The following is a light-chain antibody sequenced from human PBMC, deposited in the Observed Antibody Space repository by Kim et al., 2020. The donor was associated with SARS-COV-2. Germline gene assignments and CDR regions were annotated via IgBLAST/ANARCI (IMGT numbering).Light chain of an antibody. Sequence: PGERATLSCRASQRINIFLAWYQQKPGQPPRLLIYDASNRATGIPARFIGSGSGTDFNLTISSLEPEDSAVYYCHQRSNWLTFGGGTKVDIK. CDR3: HQRSNWLT. J-gene: IGKJ4*01. CDR1: QRINIF. CDR2: DAS. V-gene: IGKV3-11*01.